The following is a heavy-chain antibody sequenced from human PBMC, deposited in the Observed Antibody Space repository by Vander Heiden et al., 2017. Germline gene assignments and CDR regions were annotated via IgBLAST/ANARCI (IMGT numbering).Heavy chain of an antibody. CDR1: GGNFSNFP. V-gene: IGHV1-69*01. D-gene: IGHD5-18*01. CDR2: IGTG. Sequence: QVQLVQSGAEVQKPGSSVQVSCQASGGNFSNFPISWVRQAPGQGLEWMGGIGTGNFAQKCQGRVTITADESTSTAYMELSSLRSDDTAVYFCARGGAGCGLPGYFDYWGQGTLVTVSS. J-gene: IGHJ4*02. CDR3: ARGGAGCGLPGYFDY.